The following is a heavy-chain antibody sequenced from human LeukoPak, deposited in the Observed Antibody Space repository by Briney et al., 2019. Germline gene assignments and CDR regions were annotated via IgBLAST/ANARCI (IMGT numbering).Heavy chain of an antibody. CDR1: GGSFSGYY. Sequence: PSETLSLTCAVYGGSFSGYYWSWIRQPPGKGLEWIGEINHSGSTNYNPSLKSRVTISVDTSKNQFSLKLSSVTAPDTAVYYCARAYSSSWAFDYWGQGTLVTVSS. CDR2: INHSGST. V-gene: IGHV4-34*01. D-gene: IGHD6-13*01. J-gene: IGHJ4*02. CDR3: ARAYSSSWAFDY.